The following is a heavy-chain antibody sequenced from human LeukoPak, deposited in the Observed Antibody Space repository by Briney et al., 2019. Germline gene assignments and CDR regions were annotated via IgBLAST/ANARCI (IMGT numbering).Heavy chain of an antibody. J-gene: IGHJ4*02. V-gene: IGHV4-59*12. D-gene: IGHD2-2*01. CDR3: ARERVPAAIDY. Sequence: SETLSLTCTVSGGSISSYYWSWIRQPPGKGLEWIGSIYHSGSTYYNPSLKSRVTISVDTSKNQFSLKLSSVTAADTAVYYCARERVPAAIDYWGQGTLVTVSS. CDR1: GGSISSYY. CDR2: IYHSGST.